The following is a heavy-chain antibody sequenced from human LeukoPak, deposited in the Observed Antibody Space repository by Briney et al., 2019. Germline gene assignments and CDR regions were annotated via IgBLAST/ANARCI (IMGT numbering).Heavy chain of an antibody. CDR1: GFTFSNYA. J-gene: IGHJ4*02. D-gene: IGHD6-19*01. CDR3: ARERSSSAWTFDY. V-gene: IGHV3-64D*09. CDR2: ISSNGGST. Sequence: GGSLRLSCSASGFTFSNYAMHWVRQAPGKGLEYVSAISSNGGSTYYADSVKGRFTISRDNSKNTLYLQMSSLRAEDTAVYYCARERSSSAWTFDYWGQGTLVTVSS.